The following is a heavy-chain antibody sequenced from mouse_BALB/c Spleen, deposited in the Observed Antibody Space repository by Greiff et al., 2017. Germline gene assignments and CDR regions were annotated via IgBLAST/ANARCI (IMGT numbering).Heavy chain of an antibody. CDR2: IWSDGST. Sequence: VHLQESGPDLVAPSQSLSITCTVSGFSFTSYGVHWVRQPPGKGLEWLVVIWSDGSTTYNSALKSRLSINNDNSKTQVFLKMNSLQTDDTAMSYCAGHEGAMIQGNAMDYWGQGTTVTVSS. D-gene: IGHD2-3*01. J-gene: IGHJ4*01. CDR3: AGHEGAMIQGNAMDY. CDR1: GFSFTSYG. V-gene: IGHV2-6-2*01.